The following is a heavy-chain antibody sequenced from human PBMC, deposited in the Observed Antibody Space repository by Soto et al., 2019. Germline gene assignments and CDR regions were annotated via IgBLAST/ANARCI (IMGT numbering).Heavy chain of an antibody. CDR3: ALYGPGIAVDTTNFDY. V-gene: IGHV4-34*01. CDR2: INHSGST. D-gene: IGHD6-19*01. Sequence: PWETLSLTCAVSGVSFSGYYWSWIRQPPGKVLEGIEEINHSGSTNYNQSLKSRVTISVDTSKNQFSLKLSSVTAADTAVYYCALYGPGIAVDTTNFDYWGQGTLVTVS. J-gene: IGHJ4*02. CDR1: GVSFSGYY.